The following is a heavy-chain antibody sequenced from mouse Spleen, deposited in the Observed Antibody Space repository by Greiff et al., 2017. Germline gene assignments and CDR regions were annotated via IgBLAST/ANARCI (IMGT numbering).Heavy chain of an antibody. J-gene: IGHJ2*01. V-gene: IGHV1-39*01. CDR2: IDPYYGGT. CDR3: ARWITGDDYFDY. Sequence: LVESGPELEKPGASVKISCKASGYSFTGYTMNWVKQTTVQGLEWIGNIDPYYGGTSYTQKFKGKATLTVDKSSSTAYMQLKSLTSEDSAVYYCARWITGDDYFDYWGQGTTLTVSS. D-gene: IGHD2-4*01. CDR1: GYSFTGYT.